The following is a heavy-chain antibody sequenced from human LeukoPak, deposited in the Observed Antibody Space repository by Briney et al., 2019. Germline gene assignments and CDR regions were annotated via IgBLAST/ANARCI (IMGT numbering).Heavy chain of an antibody. J-gene: IGHJ6*03. CDR3: ARDPVETAILRGRTYYYYYMDV. CDR1: GFTFSIYS. V-gene: IGHV3-48*01. D-gene: IGHD5-18*01. CDR2: ISSSSSTI. Sequence: PGGSLRLSCAASGFTFSIYSMNWVRQAPGKGLEWVSYISSSSSTIYYADSVKGRFTISRDNAENSLYLQMNSLRAEDTAVYYCARDPVETAILRGRTYYYYYMDVWGKGTTVTVSS.